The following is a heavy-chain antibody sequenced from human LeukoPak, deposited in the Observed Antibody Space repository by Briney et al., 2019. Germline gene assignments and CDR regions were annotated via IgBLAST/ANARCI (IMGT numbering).Heavy chain of an antibody. CDR1: GFTFSSYA. CDR2: ISGSGGST. CDR3: AKDEGGNTWIQLGY. V-gene: IGHV3-23*01. Sequence: GGSLRLSCAASGFTFSSYAMSWVRQAPGKGLEWVSAISGSGGSTYYADSVKGRFTISRDNSKNTLYLQMNSLRAEDTAVYYCAKDEGGNTWIQLGYWGQGTLVTVSS. J-gene: IGHJ4*02. D-gene: IGHD5-18*01.